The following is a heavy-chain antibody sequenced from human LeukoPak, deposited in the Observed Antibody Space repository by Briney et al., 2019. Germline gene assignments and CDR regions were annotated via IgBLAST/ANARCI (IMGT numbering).Heavy chain of an antibody. Sequence: SGPTLVNPTQTLTLTCTFSGFSLSTSGVGVGWIRQSPGEALEWLARIDWDDDKYYTTSLKTRLAISKDTSKTQVVLTITNMDPVDTATYYCARGRYYFDSWGQGTLVTVSS. J-gene: IGHJ4*02. CDR1: GFSLSTSGVG. CDR3: ARGRYYFDS. CDR2: IDWDDDK. V-gene: IGHV2-70*11.